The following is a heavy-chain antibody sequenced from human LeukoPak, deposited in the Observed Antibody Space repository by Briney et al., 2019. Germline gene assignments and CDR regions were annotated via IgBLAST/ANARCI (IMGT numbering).Heavy chain of an antibody. V-gene: IGHV4-39*01. D-gene: IGHD2-2*01. CDR1: GGSISSSSYY. CDR3: ARPTSRIWDPYYFDY. J-gene: IGHJ4*02. Sequence: RSSETLSLTCTVSGGSISSSSYYWGWIRQPPGKGLEWIGSIYYSGSTYYNPSLKSRVTISVDTSKNQFSLKLSSVTAADTAVYYCARPTSRIWDPYYFDYWGQGTLVTVSS. CDR2: IYYSGST.